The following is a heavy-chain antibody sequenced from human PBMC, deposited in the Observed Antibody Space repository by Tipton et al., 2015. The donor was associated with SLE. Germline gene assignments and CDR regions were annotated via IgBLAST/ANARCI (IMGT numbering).Heavy chain of an antibody. CDR3: ARPGDWDFYYYMDV. CDR2: ISGYNGNT. CDR1: GYTFTSYC. V-gene: IGHV1-18*01. Sequence: QLVQSGAEVKKPGASVKVSCKASGYTFTSYCITWVRQAPGQGLEWMGWISGYNGNTNYAQKLQGRVTMTTDTSTSTAYMELRSLRSDDTAVYYCARPGDWDFYYYMDVWGKGTTVSVSS. J-gene: IGHJ6*03. D-gene: IGHD3-16*01.